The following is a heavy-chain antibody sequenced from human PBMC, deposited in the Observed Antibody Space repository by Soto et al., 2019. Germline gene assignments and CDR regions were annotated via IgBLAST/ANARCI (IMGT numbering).Heavy chain of an antibody. Sequence: SVKVSCKASGGTFSSYAISWVRQAPGQGLEWMGGIIPIFGTANYAQKYQGRVTITADESTSTAYMELSSLRSEDTAVYYCASPSFIAAAGTPATRYYYYGMDVWGQGTTVTVSS. CDR3: ASPSFIAAAGTPATRYYYYGMDV. V-gene: IGHV1-69*13. J-gene: IGHJ6*02. CDR2: IIPIFGTA. CDR1: GGTFSSYA. D-gene: IGHD6-13*01.